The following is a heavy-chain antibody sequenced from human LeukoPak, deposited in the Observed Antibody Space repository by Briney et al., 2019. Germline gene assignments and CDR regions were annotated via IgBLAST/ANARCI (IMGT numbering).Heavy chain of an antibody. CDR2: ISYDGSNK. V-gene: IGHV3-30-3*01. D-gene: IGHD5-18*01. Sequence: GGSLRLSCAASGFTFSSYAMHWVRQAPGKGLEWVAVISYDGSNKYYADSVKGRFTISRDNSKNTLYLQMNSLRAEDTAVYYCARAPFRGRGYSYGLGVGYFDYWGQGTLVTVSS. CDR1: GFTFSSYA. J-gene: IGHJ4*02. CDR3: ARAPFRGRGYSYGLGVGYFDY.